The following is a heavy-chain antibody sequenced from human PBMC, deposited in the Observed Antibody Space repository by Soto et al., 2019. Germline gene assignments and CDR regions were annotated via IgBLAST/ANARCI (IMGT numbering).Heavy chain of an antibody. CDR1: GYTFTGHY. V-gene: IGHV1-2*04. Sequence: ASVKVSCKASGYTFTGHYMHWVRQAPGQGPEWMGWINPNSGGTNYAQKFQGWGTMTRDTSISTAYMELSRLRSDDTAVYYCARGGGSSGNGYWGQGTMVTVSS. J-gene: IGHJ4*02. CDR3: ARGGGSSGNGY. CDR2: INPNSGGT. D-gene: IGHD6-6*01.